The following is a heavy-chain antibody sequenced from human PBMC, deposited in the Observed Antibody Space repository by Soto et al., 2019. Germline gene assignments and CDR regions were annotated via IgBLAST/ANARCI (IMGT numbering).Heavy chain of an antibody. Sequence: QVQLVQSGAEVKKPGASVKVSCKASGYTFTSYGISWVRQAPGQGLEWMGWISAYNGNTNYAQKLQGRVTMTTDTSTSTANMELRSLRSDDTAVYYCARDRGYCGGDCYSTASPWGQGTLVTVSS. CDR3: ARDRGYCGGDCYSTASP. J-gene: IGHJ5*02. CDR2: ISAYNGNT. D-gene: IGHD2-21*02. CDR1: GYTFTSYG. V-gene: IGHV1-18*01.